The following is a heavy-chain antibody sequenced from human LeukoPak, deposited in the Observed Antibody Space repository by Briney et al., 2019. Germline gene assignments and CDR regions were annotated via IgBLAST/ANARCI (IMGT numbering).Heavy chain of an antibody. CDR1: EFSVGSNY. CDR2: IYSGGST. CDR3: YYASGSYP. D-gene: IGHD3-10*01. Sequence: GGSLRLSCAASEFSVGSNYMTWVRQAPGKGLEWVSLIYSGGSTYYADSVKGRFTISRDNSKNTVYLQMNSLRVEDTSVYYCYYASGSYPWGQGTLVTVSS. V-gene: IGHV3-66*01. J-gene: IGHJ5*02.